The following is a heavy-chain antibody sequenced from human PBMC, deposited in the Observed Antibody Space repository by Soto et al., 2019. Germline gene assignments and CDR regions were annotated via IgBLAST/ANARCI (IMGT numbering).Heavy chain of an antibody. CDR2: VSGSGSTT. J-gene: IGHJ4*02. Sequence: EVQLLESGGGLVQSGGSLRLSCAASGFSFTMYAFHWVRQAPGKGLEWASGVSGSGSTTYYADSVKGRFIISRDNSKKTAFLYMNSLRAEDTAVYYCARDPTYSADSESPHYFDYWGQGTLVTVSS. CDR3: ARDPTYSADSESPHYFDY. D-gene: IGHD3-10*01. V-gene: IGHV3-23*01. CDR1: GFSFTMYA.